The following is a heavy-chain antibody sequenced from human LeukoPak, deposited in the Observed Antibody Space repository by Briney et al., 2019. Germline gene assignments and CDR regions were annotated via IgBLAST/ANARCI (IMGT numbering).Heavy chain of an antibody. CDR3: ARFGQLVPFDY. Sequence: SETLSLTCTVSGGSISSYYWSWIRQPPGKGLEWIGYIYYSGSTNYNPSLKSRVTISVDTSKNQFSLKLSSVTAADTAVYYCARFGQLVPFDYWGQGTLVTVSS. V-gene: IGHV4-59*08. CDR2: IYYSGST. J-gene: IGHJ4*02. CDR1: GGSISSYY. D-gene: IGHD6-6*01.